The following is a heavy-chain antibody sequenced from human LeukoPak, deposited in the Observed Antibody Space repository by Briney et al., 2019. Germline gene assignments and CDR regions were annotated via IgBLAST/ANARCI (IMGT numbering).Heavy chain of an antibody. CDR2: INPNSGGT. V-gene: IGHV1-2*02. CDR1: GYTFTGYY. D-gene: IGHD3-22*01. CDR3: ARDSYYDRSGYYSSEYFQH. J-gene: IGHJ1*01. Sequence: GASVKVSCKASGYTFTGYYMQWVRQAPGQGLEWMGWINPNSGGTNYAQKFQGRVTMTRDMSISTAYMELSRLRSDDTAVYYCARDSYYDRSGYYSSEYFQHWGQGTLVTVSS.